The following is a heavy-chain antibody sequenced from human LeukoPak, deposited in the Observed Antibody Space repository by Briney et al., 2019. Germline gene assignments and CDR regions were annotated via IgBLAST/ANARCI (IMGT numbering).Heavy chain of an antibody. D-gene: IGHD2-15*01. Sequence: GESLKISCKGSGYSFTSYWIGWVRQMPGKGLEWMGIIYPGDSDTRYSPSFQGQVTISADKPISTAYLQWSSLKASDTAMYYCARRRYCSGGSCEYYFDYWGQGTLVTVSS. CDR2: IYPGDSDT. V-gene: IGHV5-51*01. CDR1: GYSFTSYW. J-gene: IGHJ4*02. CDR3: ARRRYCSGGSCEYYFDY.